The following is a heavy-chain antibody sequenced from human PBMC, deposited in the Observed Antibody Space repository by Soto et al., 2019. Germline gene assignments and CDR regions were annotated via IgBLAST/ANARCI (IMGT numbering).Heavy chain of an antibody. J-gene: IGHJ3*02. CDR2: VSYDGDNE. Sequence: GGSLRLSCVASGFTFGNYAMHWVRQAPGKGLEWVAIVSYDGDNEYYADSVRGRFFISRDNSRNTLYLQMNSLRAEDTAVYYCAKLIAAAATGIWGQGTMVTVSS. D-gene: IGHD6-13*01. V-gene: IGHV3-30*18. CDR3: AKLIAAAATGI. CDR1: GFTFGNYA.